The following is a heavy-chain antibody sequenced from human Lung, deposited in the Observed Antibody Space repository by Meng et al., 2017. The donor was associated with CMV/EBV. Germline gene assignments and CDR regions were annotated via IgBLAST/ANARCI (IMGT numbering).Heavy chain of an antibody. J-gene: IGHJ6*02. CDR1: GFTFDDYA. V-gene: IGHV3-43D*03. CDR2: ISWDGGST. CDR3: AKGLRYYYGMDV. Sequence: GGSLRLSCAASGFTFDDYAMHWVRQAPGKGLEWVSLISWDGGSTYYADSVKGRFTISRDNSKNSLYLQMNGLRAEDTALYYCAKGLRYYYGMDVWGQGTTVTVYS. D-gene: IGHD6-19*01.